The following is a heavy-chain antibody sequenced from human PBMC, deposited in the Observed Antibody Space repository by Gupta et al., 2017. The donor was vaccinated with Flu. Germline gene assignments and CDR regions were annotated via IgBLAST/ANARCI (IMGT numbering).Heavy chain of an antibody. D-gene: IGHD1-26*01. CDR3: TRAWGGSYWYFDY. V-gene: IGHV3-21*01. CDR1: GFTFSSYS. Sequence: VQLVESGGGLVTPGGSLRLSCATAGFTFSSYSMNWVRQAPGKGLEWVSSISSSSSYIYYADSVKGRFTISRDNAKTSVFLQMNSLRAEDTAVYYCTRAWGGSYWYFDYWGQGTLVTVSS. J-gene: IGHJ4*02. CDR2: ISSSSSYI.